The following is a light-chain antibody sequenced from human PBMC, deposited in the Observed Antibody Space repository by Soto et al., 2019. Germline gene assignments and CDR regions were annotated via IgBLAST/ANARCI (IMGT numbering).Light chain of an antibody. CDR1: QAIRND. Sequence: AIPMTQSPSSLSASVGDRVIITCRAGQAIRNDLGWYQQKPGKAPKLLIYTASTLQSGVPSRFSGSGSGADFTLTIRSLQSEDCATDYCLHDYSYPRTFGQGTKVEIK. CDR2: TAS. CDR3: LHDYSYPRT. J-gene: IGKJ1*01. V-gene: IGKV1-6*01.